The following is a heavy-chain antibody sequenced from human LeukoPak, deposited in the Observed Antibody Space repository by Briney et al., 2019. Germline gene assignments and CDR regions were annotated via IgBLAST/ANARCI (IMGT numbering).Heavy chain of an antibody. CDR3: AKDTPTTGYHLDS. D-gene: IGHD1-1*01. CDR2: IRYDGSDK. V-gene: IGHV3-30*02. Sequence: GGSLRLSCAASGFTFSSYAMYWVRQAPGKGLEWVAFIRYDGSDKSYADSVKGRFTISRDNSENTLYLQINSLRVEDTAVYYCAKDTPTTGYHLDSWGQGTLVTVSS. CDR1: GFTFSSYA. J-gene: IGHJ4*02.